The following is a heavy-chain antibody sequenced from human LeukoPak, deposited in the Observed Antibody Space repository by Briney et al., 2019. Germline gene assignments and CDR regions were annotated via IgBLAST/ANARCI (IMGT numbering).Heavy chain of an antibody. Sequence: SGTLSLTCTVSGGSISSSTYYWGWIRQPPGKGLEWIGSIYYSGSTYYNPSLKSRVTISVDTSKNQFSLKLSSVTAADTAVYFCARPTFSGYYSGPFDIWGQGTIVTVSS. CDR2: IYYSGST. CDR1: GGSISSSTYY. D-gene: IGHD3-22*01. CDR3: ARPTFSGYYSGPFDI. J-gene: IGHJ3*02. V-gene: IGHV4-39*01.